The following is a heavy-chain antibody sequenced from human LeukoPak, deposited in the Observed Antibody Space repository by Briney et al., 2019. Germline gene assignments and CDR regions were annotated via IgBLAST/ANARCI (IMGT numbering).Heavy chain of an antibody. J-gene: IGHJ4*02. CDR1: GFTVSNTY. CDR2: IYSGGNT. CDR3: AKVRPTQIDY. D-gene: IGHD2-15*01. V-gene: IGHV3-53*01. Sequence: PGGSLRLSCAVSGFTVSNTYMSWVRQAPGKGLEWVSIIYSGGNTYYADSVKGRFTISRDNSKNILFLQMNSLRAEDTAVYYCAKVRPTQIDYWGRVIVVTVSS.